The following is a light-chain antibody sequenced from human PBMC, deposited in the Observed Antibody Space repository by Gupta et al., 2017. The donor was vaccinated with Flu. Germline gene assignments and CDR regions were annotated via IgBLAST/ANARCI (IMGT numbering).Light chain of an antibody. CDR2: ENN. Sequence: QSVLTQPPSVSAAPGQKVTISCSGSSSNIGNNYVSWYQQFPGTAPKLLIYENNKRPSGIPDRFSGSKSGTSATLGITGLQTGDEADYSCATWDTSLSVYVFGTGTKVTVL. CDR3: ATWDTSLSVYV. V-gene: IGLV1-51*02. J-gene: IGLJ1*01. CDR1: SSNIGNNY.